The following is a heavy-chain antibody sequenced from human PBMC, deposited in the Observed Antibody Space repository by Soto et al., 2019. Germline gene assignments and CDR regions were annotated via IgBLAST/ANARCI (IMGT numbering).Heavy chain of an antibody. V-gene: IGHV1-58*01. J-gene: IGHJ4*02. Sequence: ASVKVSCKASGFTFTSSAVQWVRQARGQRLEWIGWIVVGSGNTNYAQKFQERVTITRDMSTSTAYMELSSLRSEDTAVYYCAADRFYYYDSSGSLFDYWGQGTLVTVSS. CDR3: AADRFYYYDSSGSLFDY. CDR2: IVVGSGNT. CDR1: GFTFTSSA. D-gene: IGHD3-22*01.